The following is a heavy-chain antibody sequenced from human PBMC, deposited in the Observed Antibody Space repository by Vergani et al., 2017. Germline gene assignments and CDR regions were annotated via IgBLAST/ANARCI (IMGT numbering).Heavy chain of an antibody. Sequence: EVQLLESGGGLVQPGGSLRLSCAASGFTFSSYAMSWVRQAPGKGLEWVSAISGSGGSTYYADSVKGRFTISSDNSKNTLYLQMNSLRAEDTAVYYCAREHLTFGGVIARGFDYWGQGTLVTVSS. CDR1: GFTFSSYA. CDR2: ISGSGGST. D-gene: IGHD3-16*02. J-gene: IGHJ4*02. CDR3: AREHLTFGGVIARGFDY. V-gene: IGHV3-23*01.